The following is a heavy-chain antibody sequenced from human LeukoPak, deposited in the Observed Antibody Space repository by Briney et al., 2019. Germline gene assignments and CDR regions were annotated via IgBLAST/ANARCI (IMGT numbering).Heavy chain of an antibody. Sequence: GGSLRLSCAASGFSFSIYWMSWVRQAPGKGLEWVANIKQDGSEKHCMDSVKGRFTISRDDAKNTLYLQMNSLRAEDTAVYYCARDPSSSSWLYYFDYWGQGTLVTVSS. CDR3: ARDPSSSSWLYYFDY. D-gene: IGHD6-13*01. J-gene: IGHJ4*02. CDR1: GFSFSIYW. CDR2: IKQDGSEK. V-gene: IGHV3-7*01.